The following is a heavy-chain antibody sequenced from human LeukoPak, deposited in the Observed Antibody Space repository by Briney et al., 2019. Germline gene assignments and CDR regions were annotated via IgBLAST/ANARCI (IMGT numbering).Heavy chain of an antibody. D-gene: IGHD1-20*01. J-gene: IGHJ4*02. V-gene: IGHV3-11*06. CDR3: ARPLSGTTYFDY. CDR2: ISSGSSYT. CDR1: GFTFSDYY. Sequence: PGGSLRLSCAASGFTFSDYYMSWIRQAPGKGLEWVSYISSGSSYTNYADSLKGRFTISRDNAKKSLYLQMNSLRAEDTAVYYCARPLSGTTYFDYWGQGTLVTDCS.